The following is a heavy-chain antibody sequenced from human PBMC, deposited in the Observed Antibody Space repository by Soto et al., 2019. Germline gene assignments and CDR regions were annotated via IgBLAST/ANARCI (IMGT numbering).Heavy chain of an antibody. D-gene: IGHD3-3*01. CDR2: IYYSETT. J-gene: IGHJ4*02. CDR1: GAFISSSDYY. CDR3: ARFLVPESRNTEFDY. V-gene: IGHV4-39*01. Sequence: SETLSLTCTVSGAFISSSDYYWGWVRQTPGKGLDWIGNIYYSETTYYNPSLKSRVTISVDTSKNQFSLKLNSVTAADTAVYYYARFLVPESRNTEFDYWGQGTLVTVSS.